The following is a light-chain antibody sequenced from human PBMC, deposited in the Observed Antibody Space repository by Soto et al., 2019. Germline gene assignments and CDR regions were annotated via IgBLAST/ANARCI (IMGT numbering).Light chain of an antibody. CDR2: AAS. Sequence: IQMTQSPSSLSAFVGDTVTITCRASQDISNFLAWYQQKPGKVPKLLIYAASTLQSGVPSRFSGSGSGTDFTLTISSLQTEDFATYYCQQCKIAPFTFGGGTKVEMK. CDR1: QDISNF. CDR3: QQCKIAPFT. V-gene: IGKV1-27*01. J-gene: IGKJ4*01.